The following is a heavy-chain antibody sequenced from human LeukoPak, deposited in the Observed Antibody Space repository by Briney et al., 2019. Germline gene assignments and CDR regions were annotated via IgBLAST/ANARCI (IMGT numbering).Heavy chain of an antibody. CDR1: GYSFTSYW. Sequence: GESLKISCKGSGYSFTSYWIGWLRQMPGKGLDWLGIIYPGASDTRYSTSFQGQVTISADKSISTAYLQWSSLKASDTAMYYCARQRSSSWYDNDYWGQGTLVTVSS. CDR2: IYPGASDT. D-gene: IGHD6-13*01. CDR3: ARQRSSSWYDNDY. J-gene: IGHJ4*02. V-gene: IGHV5-51*01.